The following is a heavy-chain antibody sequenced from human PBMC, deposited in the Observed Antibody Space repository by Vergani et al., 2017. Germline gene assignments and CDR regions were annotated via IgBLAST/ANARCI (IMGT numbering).Heavy chain of an antibody. CDR1: GGTFSSYA. Sequence: QVQLVQSGAEVKKPGSSVKVSCKASGGTFSSYAISWVRQAPGQGLEWMGGIIPIFGTANYAQKFQGRVTITADESTSTAYMELSSLRSEDTAVYYCARGAXYSYGPPGYYGMDVWGQGTTVTVSS. D-gene: IGHD5-18*01. CDR3: ARGAXYSYGPPGYYGMDV. CDR2: IIPIFGTA. V-gene: IGHV1-69*12. J-gene: IGHJ6*02.